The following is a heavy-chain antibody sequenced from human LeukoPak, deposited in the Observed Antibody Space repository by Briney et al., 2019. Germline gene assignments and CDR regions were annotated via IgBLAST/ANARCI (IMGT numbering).Heavy chain of an antibody. D-gene: IGHD4-17*01. Sequence: PSETLSLTCTVSGGSISSYYWSWIRQPAGKGLEWIGRIYTSGSTNYNPSLKSRVTMSVDTSKNQFSLKLSSVTAADTAVYYCARNSWTTVTYGSFDYWGQGTLVTVSS. V-gene: IGHV4-4*07. J-gene: IGHJ4*02. CDR2: IYTSGST. CDR3: ARNSWTTVTYGSFDY. CDR1: GGSISSYY.